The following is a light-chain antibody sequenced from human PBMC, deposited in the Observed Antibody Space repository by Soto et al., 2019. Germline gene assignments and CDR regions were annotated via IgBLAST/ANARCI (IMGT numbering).Light chain of an antibody. CDR1: SSNIGSNT. CDR2: SNN. Sequence: QSALTQPPSASGTPGQRVTISCSGSSSNIGSNTINWYQRLPGTAPKLLIYSNNRRPSGVPDRFSGSKSGTSASLAISGLQSEDEADYYCSSYARGNTVIFGGGTKVTVL. J-gene: IGLJ2*01. CDR3: SSYARGNTVI. V-gene: IGLV1-44*01.